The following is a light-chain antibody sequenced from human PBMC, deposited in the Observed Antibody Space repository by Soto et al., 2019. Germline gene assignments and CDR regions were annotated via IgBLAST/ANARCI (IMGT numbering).Light chain of an antibody. V-gene: IGLV2-18*02. CDR3: SSFTSSSTYV. J-gene: IGLJ1*01. CDR1: SSDVGSYNR. CDR2: EVS. Sequence: SVLTQPPPISGSPGQSVTLYCSGTSSDVGSYNRVSWYQQPPGTAPKLMIYEVSNRPSGVPDRFSGSKSGNTASLTISGLQAEDEADYYCSSFTSSSTYVFGTGTKVTGL.